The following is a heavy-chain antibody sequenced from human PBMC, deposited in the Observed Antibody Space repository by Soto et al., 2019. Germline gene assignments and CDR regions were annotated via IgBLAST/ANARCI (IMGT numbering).Heavy chain of an antibody. J-gene: IGHJ4*02. CDR3: ARGGQRLSFGELYSVYYFDH. CDR2: ISAYNGNT. CDR1: GYTFTSYG. V-gene: IGHV1-18*01. Sequence: ASVKVSCKASGYTFTSYGISWVRQAPGQGLEWMGWISAYNGNTNYAQKLQGRVTMTTDTSTSTAYMELRSLRSDDTAVYYCARGGQRLSFGELYSVYYFDHCGQGTLVNLSS. D-gene: IGHD3-10*01.